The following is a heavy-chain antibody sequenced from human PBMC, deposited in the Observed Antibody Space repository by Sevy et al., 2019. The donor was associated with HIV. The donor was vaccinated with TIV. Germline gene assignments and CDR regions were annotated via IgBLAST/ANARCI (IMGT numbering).Heavy chain of an antibody. CDR2: ISSSSSTI. Sequence: GGSLRLSCAASGFTFSSYSMNWVRQAPGKELEWVSYISSSSSTIYYADSVKGRFTISRDNAKNSLYLQMNSLRDEDTAVYYCARDLYYYDSSGYINYFDYWGQGTLVTVSS. CDR3: ARDLYYYDSSGYINYFDY. J-gene: IGHJ4*02. D-gene: IGHD3-22*01. CDR1: GFTFSSYS. V-gene: IGHV3-48*02.